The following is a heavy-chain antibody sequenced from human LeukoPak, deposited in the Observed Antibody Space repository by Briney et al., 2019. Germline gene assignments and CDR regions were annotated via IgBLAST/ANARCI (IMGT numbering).Heavy chain of an antibody. J-gene: IGHJ4*02. CDR3: VKDAFSSSYD. V-gene: IGHV3-30*02. CDR2: ITYDRSSE. Sequence: PGGSLRLTCSASGFTFSAYAINWVRQAPGKGLEWLAFITYDRSSEYYAESVRGRFTISRDNSKYTLYLEMNSLRPDDSAVYYCVKDAFSSSYDWGQGTLVTVSS. CDR1: GFTFSAYA. D-gene: IGHD6-6*01.